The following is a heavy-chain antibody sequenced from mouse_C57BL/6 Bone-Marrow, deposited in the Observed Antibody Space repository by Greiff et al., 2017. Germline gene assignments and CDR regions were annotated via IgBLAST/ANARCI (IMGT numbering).Heavy chain of an antibody. CDR3: ARHGGYDYDGDAMDY. J-gene: IGHJ4*01. Sequence: VHLVESGPGLVAPSQSLSITCTVSGFSLTSYGVHWVRQPPGKGLEWLVVIWSDGSTTYNSALKSRLSISKDNSKSQVFLKMNSLQTDDTAMYYCARHGGYDYDGDAMDYWGQGTSVTVSS. CDR2: IWSDGST. CDR1: GFSLTSYG. D-gene: IGHD2-4*01. V-gene: IGHV2-6-1*01.